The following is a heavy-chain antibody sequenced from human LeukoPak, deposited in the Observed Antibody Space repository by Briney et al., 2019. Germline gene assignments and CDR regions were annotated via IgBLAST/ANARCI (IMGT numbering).Heavy chain of an antibody. CDR2: INSDGSKI. D-gene: IGHD2-2*01. J-gene: IGHJ4*02. Sequence: GGSLRLSCATSGFTFSGYWMYWVRQAPGKGLVWVSRINSDGSKIDDADSVKGRFTISRDNAKNTLYLQMNSLRVEDTAVYYCARVSSYCSSISCEEPLGYWGQGTLVTVSS. CDR3: ARVSSYCSSISCEEPLGY. V-gene: IGHV3-74*01. CDR1: GFTFSGYW.